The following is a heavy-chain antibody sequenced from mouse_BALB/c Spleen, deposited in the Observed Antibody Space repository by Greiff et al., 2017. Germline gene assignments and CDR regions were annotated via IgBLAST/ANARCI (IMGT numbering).Heavy chain of an antibody. V-gene: IGHV5-6-5*01. CDR2: ISSGGST. CDR3: ARDLYDYDDAWFAY. CDR1: GFTFSSYA. J-gene: IGHJ3*01. D-gene: IGHD2-4*01. Sequence: EVKLMESGGGLVKPGGSLKLSCAASGFTFSSYAMSWVRQTPEKRLEWVASISSGGSTYYPDSVKGRFTISRDNARNILYLQMSSLRSEDTAMYYCARDLYDYDDAWFAYWGQGTLVTVSA.